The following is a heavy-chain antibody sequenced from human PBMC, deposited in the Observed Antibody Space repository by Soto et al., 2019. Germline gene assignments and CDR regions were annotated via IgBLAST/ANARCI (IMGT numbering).Heavy chain of an antibody. D-gene: IGHD4-17*01. CDR2: ISYDGSNK. Sequence: SLRLSCAASGFTFSSYAMHWVRQAPGKGLEWVAVISYDGSNKYYADSVKGRFTISRDNSKNTLYLQMNSLRAEDTAVYYCARDNRATVTTYFDYWGQGTLVTVSS. V-gene: IGHV3-30-3*01. CDR1: GFTFSSYA. CDR3: ARDNRATVTTYFDY. J-gene: IGHJ4*02.